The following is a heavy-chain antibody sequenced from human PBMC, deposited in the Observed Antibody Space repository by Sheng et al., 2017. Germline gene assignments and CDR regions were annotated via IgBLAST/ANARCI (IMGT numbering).Heavy chain of an antibody. D-gene: IGHD2-2*02. J-gene: IGHJ5*02. CDR2: INHSGST. V-gene: IGHV4-34*01. CDR3: ARGRHRYCSSTGCYRWFDP. Sequence: QVQLQQWGAGLLKPSETLSLTCAVYGGSFSGYYWSWIRQPPGKGLEWIGEINHSGSTNYNPSLKSRVTISVDTSKNQFSLKLSSVTAADTAVYYCARGRHRYCSSTGCYRWFDPWGQGTLVTVSS. CDR1: GGSFSGYY.